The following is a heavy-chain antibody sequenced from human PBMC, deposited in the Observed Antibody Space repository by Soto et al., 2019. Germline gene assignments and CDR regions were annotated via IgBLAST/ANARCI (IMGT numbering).Heavy chain of an antibody. Sequence: ASVKVSCKASGYTFTSYGISWVRQAPGQGLEWMGWISAYNGNTNYAQKLQGRVTMTTDTSTSTAYMELRSLRSDDTAVYYCARARVGATTFHYYYGMDVWGQGTKVTVSS. V-gene: IGHV1-18*04. CDR2: ISAYNGNT. D-gene: IGHD1-26*01. CDR3: ARARVGATTFHYYYGMDV. CDR1: GYTFTSYG. J-gene: IGHJ6*02.